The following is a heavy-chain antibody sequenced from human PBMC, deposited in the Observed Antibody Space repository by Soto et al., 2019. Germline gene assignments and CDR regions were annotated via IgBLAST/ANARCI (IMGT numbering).Heavy chain of an antibody. CDR2: IYWDDDK. D-gene: IGHD5-12*01. CDR1: GFSLTSSGVG. CDR3: AYSSRDGYVQLAFFDY. V-gene: IGHV2-5*02. Sequence: QITLKESGPPLVKPTQTLTLTCTFSGFSLTSSGVGVGWIRQPPGKALEWLALIYWDDDKIYTPSLKTRLTITKDTSKNQVVLAMTNMDPVDTATYYCAYSSRDGYVQLAFFDYWGQGALVTVSS. J-gene: IGHJ4*02.